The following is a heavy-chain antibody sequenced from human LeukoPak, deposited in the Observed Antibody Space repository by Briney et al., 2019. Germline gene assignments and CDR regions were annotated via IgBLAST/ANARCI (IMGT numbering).Heavy chain of an antibody. Sequence: PSETLSLTCTVSGGSISSYYWSWIRQPPGKGLEWIGYIYYSGSTNYNPSLKSRVTISVDTSKNQFSLKLSSVTAADTAVYYCARTARGILSLIDYWGQGTLVTVSS. CDR3: ARTARGILSLIDY. CDR2: IYYSGST. D-gene: IGHD3-10*01. V-gene: IGHV4-59*01. J-gene: IGHJ4*02. CDR1: GGSISSYY.